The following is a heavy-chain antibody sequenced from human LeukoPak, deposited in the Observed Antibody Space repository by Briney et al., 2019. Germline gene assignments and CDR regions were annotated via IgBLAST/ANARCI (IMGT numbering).Heavy chain of an antibody. J-gene: IGHJ5*02. CDR3: AKDNSYGLSGWFDP. CDR2: ISWNSGSV. D-gene: IGHD5-18*01. CDR1: GFTFDDYA. Sequence: SGGSLRLSCAPSGFTFDDYAMHWVRQAPGKGLEWVSGISWNSGSVGYADSVKGRFTISRDNAKNSLYLQMNSLRAEDMALYYCAKDNSYGLSGWFDPWGQGTLVTVSS. V-gene: IGHV3-9*03.